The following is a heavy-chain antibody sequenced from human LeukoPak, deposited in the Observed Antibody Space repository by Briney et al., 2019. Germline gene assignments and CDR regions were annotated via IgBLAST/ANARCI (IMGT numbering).Heavy chain of an antibody. CDR3: AESGGYCTNGVCSNWFDP. CDR2: TYYRSKWYN. CDR1: GDSVSSNSAA. D-gene: IGHD2-8*01. V-gene: IGHV6-1*01. Sequence: SQTLSLTCAISGDSVSSNSAAWNWIRQSPSSGLEWLGRTYYRSKWYNDYAVSVKSRITINPDTSKNQFSLQLNSVTPEDTAVYYCAESGGYCTNGVCSNWFDPWGQGTLVTVSS. J-gene: IGHJ5*02.